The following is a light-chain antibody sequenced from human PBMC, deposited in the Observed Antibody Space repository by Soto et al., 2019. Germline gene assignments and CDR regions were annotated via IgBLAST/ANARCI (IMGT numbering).Light chain of an antibody. CDR2: GVT. J-gene: IGLJ1*01. CDR1: HNDIGTDDY. V-gene: IGLV2-14*03. Sequence: QSALTQRASGSGSPGHAISVSCNGNHNDIGTDDYVSWYQQPPGRAPRLLIHGVTTRASGISDRFSVSKSGLTASLTISGLQPEDEADYYCSSFTSNRIYVFGPGTKV. CDR3: SSFTSNRIYV.